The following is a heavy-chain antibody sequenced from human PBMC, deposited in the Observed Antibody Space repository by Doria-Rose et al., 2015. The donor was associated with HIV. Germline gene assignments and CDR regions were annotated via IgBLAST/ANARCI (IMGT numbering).Heavy chain of an antibody. D-gene: IGHD6-13*01. Sequence: WSWIRQPPGKGLEWIGYIYDSGSSSSNPSLRSRVSISADTSNNQFSLRLRSETAADTAVYYCARHERAGYVSSWYIWGRGTLVTVSS. CDR3: ARHERAGYVSSWYI. CDR2: IYDSGSS. J-gene: IGHJ4*02. V-gene: IGHV4-61*07.